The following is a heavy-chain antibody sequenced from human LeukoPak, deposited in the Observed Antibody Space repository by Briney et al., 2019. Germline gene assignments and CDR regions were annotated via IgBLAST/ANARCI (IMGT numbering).Heavy chain of an antibody. J-gene: IGHJ2*01. V-gene: IGHV4-61*02. CDR3: ARDEEDFDL. CDR1: GGSISSGSYY. Sequence: LSQTLSLTCTVSGGSISSGSYYWSWIRQPAGKGLEWIGRIYTSGSTNYNPSLKSRVTISVDTSKNQFSLKLSSVTAADTAVYYCARDEEDFDLWGRGTLVTVSS. CDR2: IYTSGST.